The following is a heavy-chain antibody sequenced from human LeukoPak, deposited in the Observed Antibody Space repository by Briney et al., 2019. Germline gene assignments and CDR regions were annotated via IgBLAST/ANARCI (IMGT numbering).Heavy chain of an antibody. CDR1: GGSISSSNYY. D-gene: IGHD1-7*01. Sequence: SETLSLTCIVPGGSISSSNYYWAWIRQPPGKGLEWIGTFYSGGSAYYNPSLTSRVSISKDTSDNQFSLRLYSVTAADTAVYYRARKQGGTMYDVWGQRTQVTVSS. CDR3: ARKQGGTMYDV. V-gene: IGHV4-39*07. J-gene: IGHJ4*02. CDR2: FYSGGSA.